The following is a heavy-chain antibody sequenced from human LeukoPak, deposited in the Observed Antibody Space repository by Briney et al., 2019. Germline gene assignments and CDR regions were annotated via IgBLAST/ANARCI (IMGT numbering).Heavy chain of an antibody. CDR3: ARWFGEFDMDV. Sequence: GASVKVSCKASGYTFTRHGMNWVRQAPGQGLEWMGWININTGNPTYAQGFTGRFVFSLDTPVSTAYLQISSLKAEDTAVYYCARWFGEFDMDVWGQGTTVTVSS. D-gene: IGHD3-10*01. CDR1: GYTFTRHG. J-gene: IGHJ6*02. CDR2: ININTGNP. V-gene: IGHV7-4-1*02.